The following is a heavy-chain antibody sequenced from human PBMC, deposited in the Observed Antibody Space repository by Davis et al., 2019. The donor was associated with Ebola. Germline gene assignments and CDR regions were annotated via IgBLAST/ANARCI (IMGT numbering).Heavy chain of an antibody. J-gene: IGHJ5*02. D-gene: IGHD3-10*01. CDR2: INHSGST. CDR3: ARAGELLWFGELGS. V-gene: IGHV4-34*01. Sequence: SETLSLTCAVYGGSFSGYYWSWIRQPPGKGLEWIGEINHSGSTNYNPSLKSRVTISVDTSKNQFSLKLSSVTAADTAVYYCARAGELLWFGELGSWGQGTLVTVSS. CDR1: GGSFSGYY.